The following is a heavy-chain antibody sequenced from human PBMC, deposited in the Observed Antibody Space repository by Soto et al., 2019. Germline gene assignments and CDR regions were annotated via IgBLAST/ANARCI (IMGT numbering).Heavy chain of an antibody. J-gene: IGHJ6*02. V-gene: IGHV1-18*04. D-gene: IGHD3-10*01. CDR2: ISAYNGNT. CDR1: GYTFTSYG. Sequence: ASVKVSCKASGYTFTSYGISWVRQAPGQGLEWMGWISAYNGNTNYAQKLQGRVTMTTDTSTSTAHMELRSLRSDDTAVYYCHLGTGGMDAWGQGTTVTVSS. CDR3: HLGTGGMDA.